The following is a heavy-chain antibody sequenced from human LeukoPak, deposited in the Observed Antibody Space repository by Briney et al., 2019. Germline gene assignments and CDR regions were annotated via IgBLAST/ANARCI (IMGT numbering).Heavy chain of an antibody. Sequence: GGSLRLSCAASGFIFNNYGMHWVRQAPGKGLEWVAVISYDGSNKNYADSVKGRFTISRDNSKNTLYLQMNSLRAEDTAVYYCAKGGLTLSSTSCYFDYWGQGPLVTFSS. CDR3: AKGGLTLSSTSCYFDY. D-gene: IGHD2-2*01. CDR1: GFIFNNYG. V-gene: IGHV3-30*18. J-gene: IGHJ4*02. CDR2: ISYDGSNK.